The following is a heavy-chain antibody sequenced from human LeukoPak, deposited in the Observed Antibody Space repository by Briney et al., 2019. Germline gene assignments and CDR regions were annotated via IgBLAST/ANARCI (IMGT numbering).Heavy chain of an antibody. D-gene: IGHD3-10*01. J-gene: IGHJ5*01. CDR1: GYTFIDYS. CDR3: AREGPGASNWFDS. Sequence: ASVKVSRKASGYTFIDYSINWVRQAPGQGLEWMGWINTNTGNPTYAQGFTGRFVFSLDTSVNTAYLQIIILKAQDTAVYFCAREGPGASNWFDSWGQGSLVSVSS. V-gene: IGHV7-4-1*02. CDR2: INTNTGNP.